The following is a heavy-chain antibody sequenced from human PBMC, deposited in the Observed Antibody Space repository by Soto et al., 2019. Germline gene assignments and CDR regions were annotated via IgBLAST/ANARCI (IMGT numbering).Heavy chain of an antibody. D-gene: IGHD4-4*01. V-gene: IGHV4-30-2*01. CDR2: IYQSGST. CDR1: GGSISSGGYS. Sequence: PSETLSLTCAVSGGSISSGGYSWSWIRQPPGKGLEWIGYIYQSGSTYYNPSLKSRVTISVDRSRNQFSLKLSSVTAADTAVYFCATQSYSNSGAYYYYAMDVWGQGTTVTVSS. J-gene: IGHJ6*02. CDR3: ATQSYSNSGAYYYYAMDV.